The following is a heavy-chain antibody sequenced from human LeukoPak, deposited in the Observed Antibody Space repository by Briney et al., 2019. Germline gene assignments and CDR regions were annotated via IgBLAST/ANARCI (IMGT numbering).Heavy chain of an antibody. V-gene: IGHV1-46*01. CDR1: GYTFSGYY. Sequence: ASVKVSCKASGYTFSGYYMHWVRQAPGQGLEWMGIINPSGGSTSYAQKFQGRVTMTRDTSTSTVYMELSSLRSEDTAVYYCARDISSSWYRGYYYYGMDVWGQGTTVTVSS. CDR3: ARDISSSWYRGYYYYGMDV. CDR2: INPSGGST. J-gene: IGHJ6*02. D-gene: IGHD6-13*01.